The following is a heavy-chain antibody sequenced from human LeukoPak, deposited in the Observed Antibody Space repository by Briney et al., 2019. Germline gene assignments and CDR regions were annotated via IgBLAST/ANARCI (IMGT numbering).Heavy chain of an antibody. V-gene: IGHV4-34*01. CDR2: INHSGST. D-gene: IGHD5-24*01. Sequence: PSETLSLTCAVYGGSFSGYYWSWIRQPPGKGLEWIGEINHSGSTNYNPSLKSRVTISVDTSKNQFSLKLSSVTAADTAVYYCARDRVRDGYNLDYWGQGTLVTVSS. CDR1: GGSFSGYY. CDR3: ARDRVRDGYNLDY. J-gene: IGHJ4*02.